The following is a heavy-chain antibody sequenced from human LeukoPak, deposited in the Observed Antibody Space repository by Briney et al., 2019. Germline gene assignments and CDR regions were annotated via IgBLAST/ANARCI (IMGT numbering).Heavy chain of an antibody. J-gene: IGHJ3*02. Sequence: GSLILSCASSGFIFSNHAMRWVREAPGKGLEGVSANSGSGGSTYYADSLKGCFTISRDNSKNTPYLQMNSLRADDTAVYYCAKLPEVRYFDWGMEAFDIWGQGTMVTVSS. CDR1: GFIFSNHA. V-gene: IGHV3-23*01. CDR2: NSGSGGST. D-gene: IGHD3-9*01. CDR3: AKLPEVRYFDWGMEAFDI.